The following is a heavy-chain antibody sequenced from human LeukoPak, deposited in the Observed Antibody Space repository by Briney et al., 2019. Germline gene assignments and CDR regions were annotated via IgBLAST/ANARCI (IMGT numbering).Heavy chain of an antibody. J-gene: IGHJ3*02. D-gene: IGHD2-8*02. Sequence: SETLSLTCAVYGGSSSGYYWSWIRQPPGKGLEWIGEINHSGSTNYNPSLKSRVTISVDTSKNQFSLKLSSVTAADTAVYYCARAVGGAFDIWGQGTMVTVSS. CDR3: ARAVGGAFDI. V-gene: IGHV4-34*01. CDR2: INHSGST. CDR1: GGSSSGYY.